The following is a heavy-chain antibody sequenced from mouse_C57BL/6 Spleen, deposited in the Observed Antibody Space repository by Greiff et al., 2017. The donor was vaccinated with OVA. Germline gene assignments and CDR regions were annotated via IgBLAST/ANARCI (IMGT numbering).Heavy chain of an antibody. CDR1: GYTFTSYW. CDR2: IYPSDSET. J-gene: IGHJ2*01. Sequence: QVQLQQPGAELVRPGSSVKLSCKASGYTFTSYWMDWVKQRPGQGLEWIGNIYPSDSETHYNQEFKDKATLTVDKSSSTAYMQLSSLTSEDSAVYYCAREGTTVVAEDWGQGTTLTVSS. CDR3: AREGTTVVAED. D-gene: IGHD1-1*01. V-gene: IGHV1-61*01.